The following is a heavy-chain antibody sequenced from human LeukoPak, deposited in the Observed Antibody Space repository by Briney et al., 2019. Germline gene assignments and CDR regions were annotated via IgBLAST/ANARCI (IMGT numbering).Heavy chain of an antibody. CDR2: INPSGGRT. J-gene: IGHJ6*02. Sequence: ASVKVSCKASGYTFTSYYIHWVRQAPGQGLEWMGVINPSGGRTTYAQKFQGRVTMTRDTSTSTVYMELSSLRSDDTAAYYCARVNSYGYYYYYGMDVWGQGTTVTVSS. V-gene: IGHV1-46*01. CDR1: GYTFTSYY. D-gene: IGHD5-18*01. CDR3: ARVNSYGYYYYYGMDV.